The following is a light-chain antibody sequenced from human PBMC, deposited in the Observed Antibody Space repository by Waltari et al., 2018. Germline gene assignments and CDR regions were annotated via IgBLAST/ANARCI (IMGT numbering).Light chain of an antibody. J-gene: IGLJ3*02. V-gene: IGLV2-8*01. CDR2: EVT. CDR3: SSYAGGSSLM. Sequence: QSAPTQPPSASGSPGQSITPSCTGISPDVEGSDPVFWYQQHPGNAPTLLIYEVTKRPSGVPDRFSGSKSDNTASLAVSGLQAEDEADYYCSSYAGGSSLMFGGGTKLTVL. CDR1: SPDVEGSDP.